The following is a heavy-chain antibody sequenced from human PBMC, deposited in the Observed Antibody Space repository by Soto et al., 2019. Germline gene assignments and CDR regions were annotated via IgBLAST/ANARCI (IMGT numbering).Heavy chain of an antibody. CDR1: GGSFSGYY. CDR3: ARGRVVVLGYCSSTSCPPHLFRY. Sequence: SETLSLTCAVYGGSFSGYYWSCIRQPPGKGLEWIGEINHSGSTNYNPSLKSRVTISVDTSKNQFSLKLSSVTAADTAVYYCARGRVVVLGYCSSTSCPPHLFRYWGQGTLVTVSS. D-gene: IGHD2-2*01. J-gene: IGHJ4*02. CDR2: INHSGST. V-gene: IGHV4-34*01.